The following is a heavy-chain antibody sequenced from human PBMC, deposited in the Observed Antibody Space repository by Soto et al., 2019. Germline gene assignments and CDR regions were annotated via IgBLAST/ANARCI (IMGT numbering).Heavy chain of an antibody. CDR1: GGSISSSSYY. J-gene: IGHJ2*01. D-gene: IGHD3-22*01. V-gene: IGHV4-39*01. Sequence: QLQLQESGPGLVKPSETLSLTCTVSGGSISSSSYYWGWIRQPPGKGLEWIGSIYYSGSTYYNPSLMSRVRISVDPSKNQFSLKLSSVAAADTAVYYCARHPPDYYASSGYYRDWYFDLWGRGTLVTVSS. CDR3: ARHPPDYYASSGYYRDWYFDL. CDR2: IYYSGST.